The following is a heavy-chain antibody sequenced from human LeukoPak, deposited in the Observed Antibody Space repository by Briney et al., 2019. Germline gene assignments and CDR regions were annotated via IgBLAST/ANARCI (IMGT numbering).Heavy chain of an antibody. V-gene: IGHV3-33*01. CDR3: ARGSYPYYYAMNV. Sequence: PGRSLRLSCAASGLTFSSYGMHWVRQAPGKGLEWVAVIWSDGSNKYYTESVKGRFTISRDNSKSTLNLQMNSLRAEDTAVYYCARGSYPYYYAMNVWGQGTTVTVSS. CDR2: IWSDGSNK. CDR1: GLTFSSYG. J-gene: IGHJ6*02.